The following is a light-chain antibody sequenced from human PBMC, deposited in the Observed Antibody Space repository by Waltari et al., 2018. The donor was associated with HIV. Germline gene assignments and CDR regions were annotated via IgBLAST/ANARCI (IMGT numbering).Light chain of an antibody. V-gene: IGLV1-40*01. J-gene: IGLJ2*01. CDR2: ASF. Sequence: QSVLTQPPSVSGAPGQRVTISCTGSSSNIGAGYVIHWYQQLPGTAPNLLIYASFTLPAGVPDRFSGSKSGTSDSLAITGLQAEDEADYDCQTYDSSLSGPVFGGGTKLTVL. CDR3: QTYDSSLSGPV. CDR1: SSNIGAGYV.